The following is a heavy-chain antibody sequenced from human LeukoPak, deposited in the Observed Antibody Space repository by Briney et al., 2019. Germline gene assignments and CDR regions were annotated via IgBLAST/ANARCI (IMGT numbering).Heavy chain of an antibody. V-gene: IGHV3-53*01. CDR1: GFTVSSNY. D-gene: IGHD2-21*02. CDR3: ARAAYCGGDCFGALDY. Sequence: GGSLRLSCAASGFTVSSNYMSWVRQAPGKGLEWVSVIYSGGSTYYADSVKGRFTISRDNSKNTLYLQMNSLRAEDTAAYYCARAAYCGGDCFGALDYWGQGTLVTVSS. CDR2: IYSGGST. J-gene: IGHJ4*02.